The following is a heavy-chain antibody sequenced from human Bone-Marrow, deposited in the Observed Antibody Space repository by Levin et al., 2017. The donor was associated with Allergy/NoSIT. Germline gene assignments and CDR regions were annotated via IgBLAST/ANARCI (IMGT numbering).Heavy chain of an antibody. D-gene: IGHD3-16*02. Sequence: SVKVSCKASGGTFSSYAISWVRQAPGQGLEWMGGIIPIFGTANYAQKFQGRVTITADESTSTAYMELSSLRSEDTAVYYCARLLRLGELSSDWTFDYWGQGTLVTVSS. CDR1: GGTFSSYA. J-gene: IGHJ4*02. CDR2: IIPIFGTA. V-gene: IGHV1-69*13. CDR3: ARLLRLGELSSDWTFDY.